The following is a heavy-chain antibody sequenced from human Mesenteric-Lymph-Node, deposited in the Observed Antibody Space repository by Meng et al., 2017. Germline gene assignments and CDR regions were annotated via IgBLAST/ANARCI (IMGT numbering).Heavy chain of an antibody. Sequence: KVSCKGSGYSFTSYWIGWVRQMPGKGLEWMGIIYPGDSDTRYSPSFQGQVTISAGKSLSTAYLQWRSLKASDTAMYYCASHGGYSSGWYDWYFDLWGRGTLVTVSS. CDR1: GYSFTSYW. CDR2: IYPGDSDT. CDR3: ASHGGYSSGWYDWYFDL. D-gene: IGHD6-19*01. J-gene: IGHJ2*01. V-gene: IGHV5-51*01.